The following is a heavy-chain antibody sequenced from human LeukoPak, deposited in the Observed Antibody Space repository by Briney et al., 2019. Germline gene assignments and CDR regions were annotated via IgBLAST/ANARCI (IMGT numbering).Heavy chain of an antibody. V-gene: IGHV3-48*03. Sequence: PGGSLRLSCAASGFTSSSYEMNWVRQAPGKGLEWVSYISSSGSTIYYADSVKGRLTVSRDNAKNSLYLQMNSLRAEDTAVYYCARDLTLITMGRWFDPWGQGTLVTVSS. CDR3: ARDLTLITMGRWFDP. CDR1: GFTSSSYE. D-gene: IGHD3-10*01. J-gene: IGHJ5*02. CDR2: ISSSGSTI.